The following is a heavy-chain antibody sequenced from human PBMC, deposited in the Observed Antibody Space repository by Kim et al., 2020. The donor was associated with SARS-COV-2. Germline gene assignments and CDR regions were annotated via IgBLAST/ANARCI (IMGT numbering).Heavy chain of an antibody. CDR1: VDTFSTYG. CDR2: ISAHNGNK. V-gene: IGHV1-18*04. D-gene: IGHD3-16*01. CDR3: ARDSIAGGWGGAGAGFYS. Sequence: ASVKVSCTVSVDTFSTYGINWFRQVPGQGLEWMGWISAHNGNKVSAGSFQGRVTMITDTSATTAYMEPKNLTSDDSAMYFCARDSIAGGWGGAGAGFYSW. J-gene: IGHJ5*01.